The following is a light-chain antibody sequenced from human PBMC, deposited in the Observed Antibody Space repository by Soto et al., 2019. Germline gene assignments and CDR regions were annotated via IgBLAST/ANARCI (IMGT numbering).Light chain of an antibody. CDR1: QGIGSW. CDR2: DAS. J-gene: IGKJ1*01. Sequence: QMTQFPSTLSASVGDRVSITCRASQGIGSWLAWYQQKPGKAPKLLISDASSLETGVPSRFSGSGSGTEFTLTINSLQPDDFATYYCQQYKSYWTFGQGTKVDIK. V-gene: IGKV1-5*01. CDR3: QQYKSYWT.